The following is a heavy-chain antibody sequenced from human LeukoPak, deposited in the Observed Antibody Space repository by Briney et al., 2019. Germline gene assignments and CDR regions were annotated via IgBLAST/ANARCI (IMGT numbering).Heavy chain of an antibody. CDR2: ISTNGGST. D-gene: IGHD3-22*01. J-gene: IGHJ4*02. Sequence: GGSLRLSCEASGFTFSSYAMSWVRQAPGKGLEWVSGISTNGGSTSYADSVKGRLTISRGNPRNMLYMEMDSLRAEDTAVNYCSVMHRYYDGSGYWVQWGQGTLVTVSS. CDR1: GFTFSSYA. CDR3: SVMHRYYDGSGYWVQ. V-gene: IGHV3-23*01.